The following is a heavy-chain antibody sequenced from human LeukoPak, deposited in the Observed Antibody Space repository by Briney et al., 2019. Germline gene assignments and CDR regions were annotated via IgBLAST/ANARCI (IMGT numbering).Heavy chain of an antibody. CDR2: IRSKAYGGTT. CDR3: TRQSWIRYDHYFDY. CDR1: GFTFGDYA. V-gene: IGHV3-49*04. J-gene: IGHJ4*02. Sequence: PGGSLRLSCTASGFTFGDYAMSWVRQAPGKGLEWVGFIRSKAYGGTTEYAASVKGRFTISRDDSRSIAYLQMNSLKTVDTAVYYCTRQSWIRYDHYFDYWGQGTLVTVSS. D-gene: IGHD3-22*01.